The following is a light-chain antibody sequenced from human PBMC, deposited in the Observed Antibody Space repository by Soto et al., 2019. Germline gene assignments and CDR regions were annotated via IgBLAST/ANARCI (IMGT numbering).Light chain of an antibody. CDR1: QSISSW. CDR2: DAS. J-gene: IGKJ1*01. Sequence: DIQMTQSPSTLSASVGDRVTITCRASQSISSWLACYQQIPGKAPKLLSFDASTLESGVPSRFSGSGSGTECTLTISSLQPDDFATYDCQQYNAFAWSFGQGTKVEVK. CDR3: QQYNAFAWS. V-gene: IGKV1-5*01.